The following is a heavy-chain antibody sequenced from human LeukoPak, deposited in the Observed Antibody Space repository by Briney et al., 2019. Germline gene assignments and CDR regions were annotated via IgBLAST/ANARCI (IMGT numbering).Heavy chain of an antibody. CDR3: AKDIGPLTYDYDTSAYSGAFEY. J-gene: IGHJ4*02. CDR2: ISWNSGSI. V-gene: IGHV3-9*01. Sequence: GGSLRLSCAASGFTFDDYAMHWVRQAPGKGLEWVSGISWNSGSIGYADSVKGRFTISRDNSKNTLYLQMNGLRAEDTALYYCAKDIGPLTYDYDTSAYSGAFEYWGQGTLVTVSS. CDR1: GFTFDDYA. D-gene: IGHD3-22*01.